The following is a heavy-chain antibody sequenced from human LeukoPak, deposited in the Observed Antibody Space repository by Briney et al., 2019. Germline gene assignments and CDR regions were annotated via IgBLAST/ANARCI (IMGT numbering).Heavy chain of an antibody. Sequence: PSETLSLTCTVSGGSISSGSYYWRWIRQPAGKGLEWIGRIYTSGSTNYNPSLKSRVTISVDTSKNQFSLKLSSVTAADTAVYYCAKDSDLWGRGTLVTVSS. CDR2: IYTSGST. CDR1: GGSISSGSYY. J-gene: IGHJ2*01. CDR3: AKDSDL. V-gene: IGHV4-61*02.